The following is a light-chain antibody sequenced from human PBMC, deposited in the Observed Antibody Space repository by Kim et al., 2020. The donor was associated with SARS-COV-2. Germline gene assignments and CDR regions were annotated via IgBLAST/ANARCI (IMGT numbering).Light chain of an antibody. CDR2: GAS. Sequence: EIVLTQSPGTLSLSPGERATLSCRASQSVPRNYLAWYLQKPGQALRLLIYGASSRATGIPDRFSGSGSGTDFTLTISRLEPEDFAVYYCQQYGSLITFGRGTRLEIK. V-gene: IGKV3-20*01. J-gene: IGKJ5*01. CDR1: QSVPRNY. CDR3: QQYGSLIT.